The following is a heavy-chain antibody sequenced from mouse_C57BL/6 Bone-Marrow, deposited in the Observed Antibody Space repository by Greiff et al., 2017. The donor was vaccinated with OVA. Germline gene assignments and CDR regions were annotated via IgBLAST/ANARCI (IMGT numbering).Heavy chain of an antibody. D-gene: IGHD2-10*02. V-gene: IGHV1-55*01. J-gene: IGHJ2*01. CDR2: IYPGSGST. CDR3: AGTYGNYLDY. CDR1: GYTFTSYW. Sequence: VQLQQSGAELVKPGASVKMSCKASGYTFTSYWITWVKQRPGQGLEWIGDIYPGSGSTNYNEKFKGKATLTVDTSSSTAYMQLSSLTSEDSAVYYCAGTYGNYLDYWGQGTTLTVSS.